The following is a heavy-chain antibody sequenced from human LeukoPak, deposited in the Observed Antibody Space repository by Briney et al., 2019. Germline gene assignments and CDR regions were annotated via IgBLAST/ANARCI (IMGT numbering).Heavy chain of an antibody. J-gene: IGHJ4*02. CDR2: INHSGST. D-gene: IGHD3-22*01. V-gene: IGHV4-34*01. Sequence: SETLSLTCAVYGGSFSGYYWSWIRQPPGKGLEWIGEINHSGSTNYNPSLKSRVTISVDTSKNQFSLKLSSVTAADTAVYYCARANYYDSSGYFYWGQGTLVTVSS. CDR3: ARANYYDSSGYFY. CDR1: GGSFSGYY.